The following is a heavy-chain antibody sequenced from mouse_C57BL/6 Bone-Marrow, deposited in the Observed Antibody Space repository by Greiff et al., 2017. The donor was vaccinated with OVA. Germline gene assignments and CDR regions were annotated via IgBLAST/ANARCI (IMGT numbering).Heavy chain of an antibody. Sequence: VKQSCTASGYTFTSYWMQWVKQRPGQGLEWIGEIDPSDSYTNYNQKFKGKATLTVDTSSSTAYMQLSSLTSEDSAVYYCASAVFAYWGQGTLVTVSA. CDR3: ASAVFAY. V-gene: IGHV1-50*01. CDR1: GYTFTSYW. CDR2: IDPSDSYT. J-gene: IGHJ3*01.